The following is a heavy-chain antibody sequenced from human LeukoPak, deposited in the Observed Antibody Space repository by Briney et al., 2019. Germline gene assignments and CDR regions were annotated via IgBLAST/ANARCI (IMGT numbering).Heavy chain of an antibody. CDR1: GYTFTGYY. J-gene: IGHJ5*02. D-gene: IGHD3-22*01. V-gene: IGHV1-2*02. Sequence: GASVKVSCKASGYTFTGYYMHWVRQAPGQGLEWMGWINPNSGGTDYARKFQGRVTMTRDTSISTAYMEVSRLRSDDTAVYYCPRDYYDSSGYSRFDPWGQGTLVTVSS. CDR3: PRDYYDSSGYSRFDP. CDR2: INPNSGGT.